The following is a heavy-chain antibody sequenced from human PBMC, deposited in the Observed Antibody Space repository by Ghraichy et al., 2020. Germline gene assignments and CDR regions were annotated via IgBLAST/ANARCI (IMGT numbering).Heavy chain of an antibody. Sequence: SGPTLVKPTQTLTLTCTFSGFSLSTSGVGVGWIRQPPGKALEWLALIYWNDDKRYSPSLKSRLTITKDTSKNQVVLTMTNMDPVDTATYYCALHRHYYYGMDVWGQGTTVTVSS. J-gene: IGHJ6*02. CDR3: ALHRHYYYGMDV. CDR1: GFSLSTSGVG. V-gene: IGHV2-5*01. D-gene: IGHD1-14*01. CDR2: IYWNDDK.